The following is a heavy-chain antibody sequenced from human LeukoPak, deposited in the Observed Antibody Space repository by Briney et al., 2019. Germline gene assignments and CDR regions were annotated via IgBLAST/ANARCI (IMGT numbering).Heavy chain of an antibody. J-gene: IGHJ4*02. CDR1: GFTFDDYA. Sequence: PGRSLRLSCAASGFTFDDYAMRWVRHAPGKGLEWVSGISWNSGSIGYADSVKGRFTISRDNAKNSLYLQMNSLRAEDTALYYCAKSSSEEIRDGYSNWGQGTLVTVSS. CDR2: ISWNSGSI. V-gene: IGHV3-9*01. CDR3: AKSSSEEIRDGYSN. D-gene: IGHD5-24*01.